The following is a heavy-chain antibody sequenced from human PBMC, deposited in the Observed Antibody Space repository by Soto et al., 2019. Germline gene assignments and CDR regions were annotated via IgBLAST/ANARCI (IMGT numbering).Heavy chain of an antibody. CDR1: GGTFSSYA. CDR3: ARVPVLTGYYTALAPFDY. D-gene: IGHD3-9*01. Sequence: ASVKVSCKASGGTFSSYAISWVRQAPGQGLEWMGGIIPIFGTANYAQKFQGRVTITADESTSTAYMELSSLRSEDTAVYYCARVPVLTGYYTALAPFDYWGQGTLVTVSS. J-gene: IGHJ4*02. CDR2: IIPIFGTA. V-gene: IGHV1-69*13.